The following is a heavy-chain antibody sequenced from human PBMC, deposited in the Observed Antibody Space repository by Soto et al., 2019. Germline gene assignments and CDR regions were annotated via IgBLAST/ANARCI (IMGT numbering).Heavy chain of an antibody. Sequence: QVQLVQSGAEVRQPASSVKVSCKTSGGTFSSYAISWVRQAPGQGLEWMGGIVPIVDTSTYAQKFQGRVTITADESTSTVYMELSSLRSDDTAVYYCVRVVAILGYPDSWGQGTLVTVSS. D-gene: IGHD5-12*01. J-gene: IGHJ4*02. V-gene: IGHV1-69*12. CDR3: VRVVAILGYPDS. CDR2: IVPIVDTS. CDR1: GGTFSSYA.